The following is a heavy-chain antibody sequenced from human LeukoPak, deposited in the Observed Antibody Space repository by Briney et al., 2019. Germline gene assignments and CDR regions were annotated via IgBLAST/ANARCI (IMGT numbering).Heavy chain of an antibody. CDR3: AKDAPPCSGGSCYSGYYFYGMDV. CDR2: ISYDGSNK. V-gene: IGHV3-30*18. Sequence: GGSLRLSCVVSGLTFSSYGMHWVRQAPGKGLEWVAVISYDGSNKYYADSVKGRFTISRDNSKNTLYLQMNSLRAEDTAAFYCAKDAPPCSGGSCYSGYYFYGMDVWGKGTTVTVSS. J-gene: IGHJ6*04. CDR1: GLTFSSYG. D-gene: IGHD2-15*01.